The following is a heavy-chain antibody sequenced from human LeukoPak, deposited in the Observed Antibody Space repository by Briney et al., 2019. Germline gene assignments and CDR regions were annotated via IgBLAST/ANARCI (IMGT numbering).Heavy chain of an antibody. CDR1: GGSFNGYY. CDR2: INHSGST. V-gene: IGHV4-34*01. CDR3: AREASKQLGYYYYYMDV. J-gene: IGHJ6*03. D-gene: IGHD6-13*01. Sequence: SETLSLTCAVYGGSFNGYYWSWIRQPPGKGLEWIGEINHSGSTNYNPSLKSRVTISIDTSKNQFSLKLSFVTAADTAVYYCAREASKQLGYYYYYMDVWGKGTTVTISS.